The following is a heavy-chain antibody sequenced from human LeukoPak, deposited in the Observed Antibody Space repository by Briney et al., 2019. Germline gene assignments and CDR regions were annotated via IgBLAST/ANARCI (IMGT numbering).Heavy chain of an antibody. CDR3: ARNGYFNY. CDR1: GFTFGTYG. J-gene: IGHJ4*02. D-gene: IGHD1-14*01. Sequence: PGGSLRLSCAASGFTFGTYGMHWVRQAPEKGLEWVSYIDTSGDTIYYADSVKGRFTISRDNAKNSLYLQMNSLRAEDTAVYYCARNGYFNYWGQGTLVTVSS. CDR2: IDTSGDTI. V-gene: IGHV3-48*04.